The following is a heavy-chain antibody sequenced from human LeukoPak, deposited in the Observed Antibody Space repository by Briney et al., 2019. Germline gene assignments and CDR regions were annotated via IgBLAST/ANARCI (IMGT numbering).Heavy chain of an antibody. CDR1: GFTFSSYT. V-gene: IGHV3-21*01. J-gene: IGHJ3*02. Sequence: GRSLRLSCAASGFTFSSYTMNWVRQAPGKGLEWVSSISSSSTYIYYADSLKGRFTISRDNAKNSLYLQMNSLRAEDTAVYYCARLDYVDAFDIWGQGTMVTVSS. D-gene: IGHD4-17*01. CDR3: ARLDYVDAFDI. CDR2: ISSSSTYI.